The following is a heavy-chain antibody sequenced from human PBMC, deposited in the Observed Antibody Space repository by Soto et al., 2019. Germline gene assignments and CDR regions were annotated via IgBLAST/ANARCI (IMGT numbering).Heavy chain of an antibody. V-gene: IGHV3-74*01. J-gene: IGHJ5*02. CDR3: AKSNWFDP. CDR1: GFTFSSDW. Sequence: EVQLVESGGGLVQPGGSLRLSCAASGFTFSSDWMHWVRQAPGKGLVWVSRIESDGSSPIYADSVKGRFTISRDNAKNTLYLQMNSLRAEDTAVYYCAKSNWFDPWSQGTLVTVSS. CDR2: IESDGSSP.